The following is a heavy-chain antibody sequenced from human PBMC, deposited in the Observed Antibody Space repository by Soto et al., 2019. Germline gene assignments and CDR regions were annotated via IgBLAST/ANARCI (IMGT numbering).Heavy chain of an antibody. CDR2: INPNSGGT. CDR1: GYTFTGYY. Sequence: ASVKVSCKASGYTFTGYYMHWVRQAPGQGLEWMGWINPNSGGTNYAQKFQGWVTMTRDTSISTAYMELSRLRSDDTAVYYCARKARTVTTMTKFYYYMDVWGKGTTVTVSS. J-gene: IGHJ6*03. D-gene: IGHD4-17*01. CDR3: ARKARTVTTMTKFYYYMDV. V-gene: IGHV1-2*04.